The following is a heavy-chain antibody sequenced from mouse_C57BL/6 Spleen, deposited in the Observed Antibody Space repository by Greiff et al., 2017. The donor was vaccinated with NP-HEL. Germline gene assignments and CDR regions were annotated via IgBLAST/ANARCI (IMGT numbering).Heavy chain of an antibody. CDR3: ARGGGDYGSSLPWFAY. J-gene: IGHJ3*01. CDR1: GYTFTSYW. CDR2: IYPGSGST. V-gene: IGHV1-55*01. Sequence: QVQLQQPGAELVKPGASVKMSCKASGYTFTSYWITWVKQRPGQGLEWIGDIYPGSGSTNYNEKFKSKATLTVDTSSSTAYMQLISLTSEDSAVYYCARGGGDYGSSLPWFAYWGQGTLVTVSA. D-gene: IGHD1-1*01.